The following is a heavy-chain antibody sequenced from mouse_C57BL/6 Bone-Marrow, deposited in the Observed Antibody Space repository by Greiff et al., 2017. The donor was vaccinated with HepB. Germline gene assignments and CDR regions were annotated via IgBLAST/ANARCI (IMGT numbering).Heavy chain of an antibody. CDR1: GYTFTSYW. Sequence: QVQLQQPGAELVMPGASVKLSCKASGYTFTSYWMHWVKQRPGQGLEWIGEIDPSDSYTNYNQKFKGKSTLTVDKSSSTAYMQLSSLTSEDSAVYYCALLWYFDVWGTGTTVTVSS. D-gene: IGHD2-1*01. CDR2: IDPSDSYT. CDR3: ALLWYFDV. V-gene: IGHV1-69*01. J-gene: IGHJ1*03.